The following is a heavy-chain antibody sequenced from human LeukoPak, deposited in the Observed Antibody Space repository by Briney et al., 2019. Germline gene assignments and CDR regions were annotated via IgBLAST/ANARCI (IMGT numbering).Heavy chain of an antibody. J-gene: IGHJ4*02. CDR1: RYPFTSYA. CDR3: ARVDGSGPNAPNDC. V-gene: IGHV1-3*01. CDR2: IHVGNGNT. Sequence: GASVKVSYKASRYPFTSYAMHWVRQAPGQRLEWMGWIHVGNGNTEYSQEFQGRVTITRDTPATTTYMELSSLRSEDTAVYYCARVDGSGPNAPNDCWGQGSLVTVSS. D-gene: IGHD3-10*01.